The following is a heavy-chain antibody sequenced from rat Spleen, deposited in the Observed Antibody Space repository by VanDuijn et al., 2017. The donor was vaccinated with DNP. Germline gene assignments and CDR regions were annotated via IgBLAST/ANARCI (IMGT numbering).Heavy chain of an antibody. J-gene: IGHJ3*01. CDR2: IYTGSGGT. D-gene: IGHD1-7*01. CDR1: GHTFTSYY. CDR3: ATSSYYGYDYGFAY. Sequence: QVQLQQSGAELAKPGSSVKISCKASGHTFTSYYIGWIKQTTGQGLDYIGYIYTGSGGTNYNEKFRGKATLTVDKSSSTAFMQLSSLTPDDSAVYYCATSSYYGYDYGFAYWGQGTLVTVSS. V-gene: IGHV1-43*01.